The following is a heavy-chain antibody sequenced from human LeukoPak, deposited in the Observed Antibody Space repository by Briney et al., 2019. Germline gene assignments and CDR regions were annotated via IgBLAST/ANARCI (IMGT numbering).Heavy chain of an antibody. J-gene: IGHJ4*02. D-gene: IGHD3-10*01. CDR3: AKAVRSMVTGGGYFDT. CDR1: GFAISNYD. V-gene: IGHV3-23*01. Sequence: GSLSLSCAASGFAISNYDLSWVRQGPGQGLEWVSSLSGGDSRYYADSVMGRFTIARDNYKNTLYLQMNSLRAEDTAVYYCAKAVRSMVTGGGYFDTWGQGTLVTVSS. CDR2: LSGGDSR.